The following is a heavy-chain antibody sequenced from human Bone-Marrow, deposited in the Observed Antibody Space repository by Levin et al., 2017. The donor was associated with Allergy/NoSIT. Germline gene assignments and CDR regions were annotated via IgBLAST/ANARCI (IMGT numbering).Heavy chain of an antibody. D-gene: IGHD1-1*01. CDR2: IYWDDDK. V-gene: IGHV2-5*02. Sequence: SGPTLVKPTQTLTLTCTFSGFSLSTTQVGVGWIRQPPGKALEWLALIYWDDDKRYNPSLKSRLTITKDTSRNQVVLTMTNMDPVDTGTYFCAYRQGPYNTAGNEAWFDPWGPGTLVTVSS. CDR3: AYRQGPYNTAGNEAWFDP. J-gene: IGHJ5*02. CDR1: GFSLSTTQVG.